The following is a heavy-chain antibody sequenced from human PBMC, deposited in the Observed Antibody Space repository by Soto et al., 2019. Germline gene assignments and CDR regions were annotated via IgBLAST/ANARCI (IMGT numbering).Heavy chain of an antibody. CDR1: CNSIHSDNW. J-gene: IGHJ4*02. V-gene: IGHV4-4*02. CDR2: VYHSGNT. D-gene: IGHD6-13*01. Sequence: SVTLFLICAIDCNSIHSDNWWSRVRQPPGKGLEWIGEVYHSGNTNYNPSLKSRVIISVDKSKNQFSLKLSSVTDADTAMYYCARGERQQQRDYWGQGTLVTVS. CDR3: ARGERQQQRDY.